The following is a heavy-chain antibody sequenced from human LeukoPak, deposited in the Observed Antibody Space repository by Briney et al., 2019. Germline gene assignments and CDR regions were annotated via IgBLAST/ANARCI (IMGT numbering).Heavy chain of an antibody. J-gene: IGHJ4*02. D-gene: IGHD3-10*01. Sequence: GGSLRLSCAASGFTFSTYWMSWVRQAPGKGLEWVANIKQDGSEKYYVDSVEGRFSISRDNAKNSLYLQTNSLRAEDTAVYYCAVLRGNNYWGQGTLVTVSS. V-gene: IGHV3-7*01. CDR3: AVLRGNNY. CDR2: IKQDGSEK. CDR1: GFTFSTYW.